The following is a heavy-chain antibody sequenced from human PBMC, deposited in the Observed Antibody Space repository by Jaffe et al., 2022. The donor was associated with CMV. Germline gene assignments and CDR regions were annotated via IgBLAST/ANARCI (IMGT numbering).Heavy chain of an antibody. V-gene: IGHV5-51*01. CDR2: IYLGDSDT. D-gene: IGHD6-19*01. CDR1: GNSFSSYW. CDR3: ASRMSLIAVTGGDVIY. J-gene: IGHJ4*02. Sequence: EVQLVQSGAEVKKPGESLKISCKGSGNSFSSYWIGWVRQMPGKGLEWVAIIYLGDSDTRYSPSFQGQVTISADKSINTAYLQWSSLKASDTAMYYCASRMSLIAVTGGDVIYWGQGTLVTVSS.